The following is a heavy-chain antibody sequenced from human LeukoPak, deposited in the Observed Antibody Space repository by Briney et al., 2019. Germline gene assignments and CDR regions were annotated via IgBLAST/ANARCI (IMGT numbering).Heavy chain of an antibody. CDR3: ARAYYYYDSSGHFDY. CDR1: GGTFSSYA. D-gene: IGHD3-22*01. J-gene: IGHJ4*02. CDR2: IIPIFGTA. Sequence: ASVKVSCKASGGTFSSYAISWVRQAPGQGLEWMGGIIPIFGTANYAQKFQVRVTITADESTSTAYMELSSLRSEDTAVYYCARAYYYYDSSGHFDYWGQGTLVTVSS. V-gene: IGHV1-69*13.